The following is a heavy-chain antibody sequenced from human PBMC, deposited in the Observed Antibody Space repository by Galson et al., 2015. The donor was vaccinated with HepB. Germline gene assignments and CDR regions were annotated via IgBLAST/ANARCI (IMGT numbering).Heavy chain of an antibody. CDR2: ISSSTIYT. J-gene: IGHJ4*02. CDR3: ARVADSDYGDHAHFDS. V-gene: IGHV3-11*06. D-gene: IGHD4-17*01. Sequence: SLRLSCAASGFTFSDYYMSWIRQAPGKGLEWLSHISSSTIYTNYADSVKGRFTISRDNVKNSMYLQMNSLRAEDTAVYYCARVADSDYGDHAHFDSWGLGTLVTVSS. CDR1: GFTFSDYY.